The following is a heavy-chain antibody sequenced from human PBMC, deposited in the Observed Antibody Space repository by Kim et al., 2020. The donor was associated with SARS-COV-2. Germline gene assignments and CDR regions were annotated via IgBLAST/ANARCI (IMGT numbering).Heavy chain of an antibody. V-gene: IGHV3-7*01. Sequence: GGSLRLSCAASGFSFSTYWLNWVRQAPGKGLEWVANIRQDGSEKNYVDSVKGRFTISRDNAKNSLFLQMNSLRDDDTAVYYCARTNSFSYWGQGTLITVS. J-gene: IGHJ4*02. D-gene: IGHD3-3*01. CDR3: ARTNSFSY. CDR2: IRQDGSEK. CDR1: GFSFSTYW.